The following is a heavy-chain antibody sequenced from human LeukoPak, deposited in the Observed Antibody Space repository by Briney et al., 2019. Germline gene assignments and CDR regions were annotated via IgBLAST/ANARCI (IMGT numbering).Heavy chain of an antibody. J-gene: IGHJ4*02. V-gene: IGHV4-59*08. CDR3: ARAGRAELLLYFDY. Sequence: PSETLSLTCTVSGGSISSYYWSWIRQPPGKGLEWIGYIYYSGSTNYNPSLKSRVTISVDTSKNQFSLKLSSVTAADTAVYYCARAGRAELLLYFDYWGQGTLVTVSS. D-gene: IGHD2-15*01. CDR1: GGSISSYY. CDR2: IYYSGST.